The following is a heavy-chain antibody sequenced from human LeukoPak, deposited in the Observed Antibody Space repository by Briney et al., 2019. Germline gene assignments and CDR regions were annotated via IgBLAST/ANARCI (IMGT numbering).Heavy chain of an antibody. J-gene: IGHJ4*02. Sequence: ASVKVSCKASGYTFTDYYLHWVRQAPGQGLEWMGWINPDRGYTHYAQKLQGRVTMTTDTSTSTAYMELRSLRSDDTAVYYCARDLRKNYYYDSSGYSPFDYWGQGTLVTVSS. D-gene: IGHD3-22*01. CDR2: INPDRGYT. CDR1: GYTFTDYY. V-gene: IGHV1-18*04. CDR3: ARDLRKNYYYDSSGYSPFDY.